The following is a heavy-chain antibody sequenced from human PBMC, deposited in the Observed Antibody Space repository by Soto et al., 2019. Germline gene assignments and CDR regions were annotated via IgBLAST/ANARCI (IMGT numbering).Heavy chain of an antibody. D-gene: IGHD3-3*01. J-gene: IGHJ4*02. V-gene: IGHV1-69*01. Sequence: QVQLVQSGAEVKKPGSSVKVSCKASGGTFSSYAISWVRQAPGPGLDWLGGIIPIFGTANYAQKVQGRVKMTADESTSTVYRELSSLRSEDTAVYYCARYGFWSGTDGVQNSDYWGQGTMVTVSS. CDR2: IIPIFGTA. CDR3: ARYGFWSGTDGVQNSDY. CDR1: GGTFSSYA.